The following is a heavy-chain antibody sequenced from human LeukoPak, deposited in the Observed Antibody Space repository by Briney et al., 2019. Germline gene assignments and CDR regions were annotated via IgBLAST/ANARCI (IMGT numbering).Heavy chain of an antibody. V-gene: IGHV3-30*03. J-gene: IGHJ4*02. Sequence: GGSLRLSCAASGFTFSSYGMHWVRQAPGKGLGWVAVISYDGSNKYYADSVKGRFTISRDNSKNTLYLQMNSLRAEDTAVYYCAREYSYGHGGFDYWGQGTLVTVSS. D-gene: IGHD5-18*01. CDR2: ISYDGSNK. CDR3: AREYSYGHGGFDY. CDR1: GFTFSSYG.